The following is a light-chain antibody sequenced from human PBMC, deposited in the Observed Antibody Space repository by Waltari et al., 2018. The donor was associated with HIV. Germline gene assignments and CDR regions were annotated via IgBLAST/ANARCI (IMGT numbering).Light chain of an antibody. CDR2: RND. V-gene: IGLV1-47*01. CDR3: AAWDATLRGL. Sequence: QPMLTQPPSASGTPGQRVSITCSGGSSNIGINFVYWYQQLPGTAPRLLIYRNDQRHSGVPDRFSGSKSGTSAALAISGLRPEDEADYYCAAWDATLRGLFGGGTKLTVL. J-gene: IGLJ2*01. CDR1: SSNIGINF.